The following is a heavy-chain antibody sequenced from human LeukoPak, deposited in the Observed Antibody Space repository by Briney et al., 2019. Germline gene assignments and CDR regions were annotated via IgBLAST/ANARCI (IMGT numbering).Heavy chain of an antibody. CDR3: AREVHGYNRKDMLSETNSYYYMDV. J-gene: IGHJ6*03. CDR2: IIPMFGSA. CDR1: GGTFSSYA. D-gene: IGHD1-20*01. Sequence: SVKVSCKASGGTFSSYAISWVRQAPGQGLEWMGGIIPMFGSANYTQKFQDRVTITADESTSTAYMELSSLRSEDTAVYFCAREVHGYNRKDMLSETNSYYYMDVWGKGTSVTVSS. V-gene: IGHV1-69*13.